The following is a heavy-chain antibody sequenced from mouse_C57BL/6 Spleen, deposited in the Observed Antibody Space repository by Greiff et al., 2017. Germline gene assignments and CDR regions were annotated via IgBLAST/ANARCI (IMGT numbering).Heavy chain of an antibody. CDR3: ARGGYGYDVYSPFAY. J-gene: IGHJ3*01. V-gene: IGHV5-6*01. D-gene: IGHD2-3*01. CDR2: ISSGGSYT. CDR1: GFTFRSYG. Sequence: EVQLQESGGDLVKPGGSLKLSCAASGFTFRSYGMSWVRQTPDKRLEWVATISSGGSYTYYPDSVKGRFTISRDNAKNTLYLQMRSLKSEDTAMYYCARGGYGYDVYSPFAYWGQGTLVTVSA.